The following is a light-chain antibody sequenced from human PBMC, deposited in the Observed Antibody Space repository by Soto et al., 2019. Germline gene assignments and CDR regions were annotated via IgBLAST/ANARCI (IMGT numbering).Light chain of an antibody. CDR2: GAS. CDR1: QSVSSD. Sequence: LVMTQSPATMAVSPGERATLSCRASQSVSSDLAWYQQKPGQAPRLLVYGASTRATGIPARFSASVSGTDGTITISDVQTEDGALYYCHQRQSWTRTFGQGTKVDI. J-gene: IGKJ1*01. CDR3: HQRQSWTRT. V-gene: IGKV3-15*01.